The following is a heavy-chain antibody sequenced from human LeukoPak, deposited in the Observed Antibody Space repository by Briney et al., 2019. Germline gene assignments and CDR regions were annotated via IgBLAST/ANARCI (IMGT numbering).Heavy chain of an antibody. V-gene: IGHV3-23*01. CDR2: ISITGDT. D-gene: IGHD3-10*01. J-gene: IGHJ4*02. Sequence: GGSLRLSCAASGFTFSSYSMNWVRQAPGKGLEWVSAISITGDTHYADSVKGRFTISRDNSKNTLYLQMNSLRAEDTAVYYCAKEIRPNDYWGQGTRVTVSP. CDR3: AKEIRPNDY. CDR1: GFTFSSYS.